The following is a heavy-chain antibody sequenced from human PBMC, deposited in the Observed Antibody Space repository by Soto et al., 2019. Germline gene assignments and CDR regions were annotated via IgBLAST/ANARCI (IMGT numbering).Heavy chain of an antibody. V-gene: IGHV3-7*03. J-gene: IGHJ6*02. CDR1: GFTFRSYA. CDR2: IQEYGNGK. Sequence: GVSLRLSCSASGFTFRSYAMHWVRQAPGKGLEWVANIQEYGNGKNYADSVKGRFTIFRDNAQNSLLLQMNSLKTEDTTVYYRARCHDAVLLSGHHTAPSYYYTLVWRQAIPVTVS. D-gene: IGHD3-10*01. CDR3: ARCHDAVLLSGHHTAPSYYYTLV.